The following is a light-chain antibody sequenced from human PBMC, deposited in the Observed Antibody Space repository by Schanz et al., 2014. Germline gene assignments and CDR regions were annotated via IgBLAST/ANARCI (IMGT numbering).Light chain of an antibody. CDR1: QSLISW. Sequence: DIQMTQSPSTLSASVGDRVTITCRASQSLISWLAWYQQKPGKAPKLLIYDASNLETGVPSRFRGSGSGTEFTINITSLQPEDFANYYCQQSYSTPRTFGGGTKVEIK. J-gene: IGKJ4*01. CDR3: QQSYSTPRT. CDR2: DAS. V-gene: IGKV1-5*01.